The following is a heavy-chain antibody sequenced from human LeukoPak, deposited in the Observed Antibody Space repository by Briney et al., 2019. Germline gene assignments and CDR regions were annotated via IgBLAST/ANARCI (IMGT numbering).Heavy chain of an antibody. CDR2: IYYSGST. V-gene: IGHV4-30-4*08. J-gene: IGHJ4*02. D-gene: IGHD4-17*01. CDR3: ARRNGDYGRGAEPPYDY. CDR1: GGSISSGDYY. Sequence: SQTLSLTCTVSGGSISSGDYYWSWIRQPPGKGLEWIGYIYYSGSTYYNPSLKSRVTISVDTSKNQFSLKLSSVTAADTAVYYCARRNGDYGRGAEPPYDYWGQGTLVTVSS.